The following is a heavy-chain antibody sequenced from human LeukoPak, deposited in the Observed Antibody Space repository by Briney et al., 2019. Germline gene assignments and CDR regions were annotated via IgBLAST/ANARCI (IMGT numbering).Heavy chain of an antibody. CDR1: GFTFDDYG. D-gene: IGHD3-22*01. J-gene: IGHJ4*02. CDR2: INWNAGST. V-gene: IGHV3-20*04. Sequence: PGGSLRLSCAPSGFTFDDYGMSWVRQAPGKGLECVAIINWNAGSTDYADTVKGRFNNSRDKAKNSLYLQRYKLRAEDTALYCCARSGDSSGYYPYWGQGTLVTVSS. CDR3: ARSGDSSGYYPY.